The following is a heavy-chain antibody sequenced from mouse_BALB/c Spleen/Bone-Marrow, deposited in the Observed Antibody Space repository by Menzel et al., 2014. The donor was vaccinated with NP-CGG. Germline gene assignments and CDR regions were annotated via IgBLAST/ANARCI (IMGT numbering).Heavy chain of an antibody. CDR1: GYSITSGYY. Sequence: EVQLQQSGPGLVKPSQSLSLICSVTGYSITSGYYWNWIRQFPGNKLEWMGYISYDGYNKYNPSLKNRISITRDTSENQFFLKLSSATTEDTATYYCARDPHYGDYLGDYWGQGTTLTVSS. J-gene: IGHJ2*01. CDR2: ISYDGYN. CDR3: ARDPHYGDYLGDY. V-gene: IGHV3-6*02. D-gene: IGHD2-13*01.